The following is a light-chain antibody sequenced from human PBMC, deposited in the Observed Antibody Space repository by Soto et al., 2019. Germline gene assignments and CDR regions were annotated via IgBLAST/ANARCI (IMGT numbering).Light chain of an antibody. Sequence: EIVLTQSPGTLSLSPGQSATLSCRASQSVSSSYLAWYQQKPGQAPRLLIYGASSRATGIPDRFSGSGSETDFTLTISRLEPEDVAVYYCQQYGSSPGFTFGPGTKVDIK. CDR2: GAS. CDR1: QSVSSSY. CDR3: QQYGSSPGFT. V-gene: IGKV3-20*01. J-gene: IGKJ3*01.